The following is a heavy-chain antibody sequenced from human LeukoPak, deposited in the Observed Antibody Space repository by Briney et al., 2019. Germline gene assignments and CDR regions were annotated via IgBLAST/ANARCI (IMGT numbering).Heavy chain of an antibody. Sequence: SQTLSLTCTVSGGSISSGGYYWSWIRQPPGKGLEWIGYIYHSGSTYYNPSLKSRVTISVDRSKNQFSLKLSSVTAADTAVYYCARGIAVAGLYYWGQGTLVTVSS. CDR3: ARGIAVAGLYY. V-gene: IGHV4-30-2*01. J-gene: IGHJ4*02. D-gene: IGHD6-19*01. CDR1: GGSISSGGYY. CDR2: IYHSGST.